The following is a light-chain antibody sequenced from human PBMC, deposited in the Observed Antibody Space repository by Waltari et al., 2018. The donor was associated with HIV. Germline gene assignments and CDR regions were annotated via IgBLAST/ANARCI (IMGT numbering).Light chain of an antibody. CDR1: ASTVGGFTY. V-gene: IGLV2-14*03. CDR2: DVT. J-gene: IGLJ2*01. Sequence: QSALIHPPPWSGSLGHSIPFPSPGTASTVGGFTYLSGYQHHPGKAPKLMIYDVTSRPSGVSNRFSGSKSGNTASLTISGLQAEDEADYYCSSYTSSSTLVVFGGGTKLTVL. CDR3: SSYTSSSTLVV.